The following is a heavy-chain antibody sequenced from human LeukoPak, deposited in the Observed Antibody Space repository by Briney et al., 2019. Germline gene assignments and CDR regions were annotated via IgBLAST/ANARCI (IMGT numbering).Heavy chain of an antibody. Sequence: EGSLRLSCGASGFSFSVYGMAWVRQAPGRGLEWVSYISSSGSDKYYEDSVKGRFTISRDNAKNSLYLQMNTLRAEDTAVYYCARDPWGSSGYFQHWGRGTLVTVSS. J-gene: IGHJ1*01. V-gene: IGHV3-21*06. CDR1: GFSFSVYG. D-gene: IGHD6-19*01. CDR2: ISSSGSDK. CDR3: ARDPWGSSGYFQH.